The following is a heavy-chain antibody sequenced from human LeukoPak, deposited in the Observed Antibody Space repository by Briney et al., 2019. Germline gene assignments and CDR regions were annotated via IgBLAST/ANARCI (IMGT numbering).Heavy chain of an antibody. V-gene: IGHV1-8*02. J-gene: IGHJ6*03. CDR3: ARVSGEQQPPVSYYYYMDV. D-gene: IGHD6-13*01. CDR2: MNPNSGNT. CDR1: GYTFTSYD. Sequence: GASVKVSCKASGYTFTSYDINWVRQATGQGLEWMGWMNPNSGNTGYAQKLQGRVTMTTDTSTSTAYMELRSLRSDDTAVYYCARVSGEQQPPVSYYYYMDVWGKGTTVTISS.